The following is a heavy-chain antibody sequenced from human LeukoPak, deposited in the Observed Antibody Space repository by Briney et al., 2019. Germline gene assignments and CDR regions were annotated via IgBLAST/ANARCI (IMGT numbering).Heavy chain of an antibody. CDR1: GFTFSNYN. V-gene: IGHV3-21*01. J-gene: IGHJ4*02. CDR2: ISSSNNYI. CDR3: ARRSPNYYFDY. Sequence: GGSLRLSCAASGFTFSNYNMNWVRQAPGKGLDGVSSISSSNNYIYYADSVKGRFTISRDNAKNSLYLQMNSLRAEDTAVYYCARRSPNYYFDYWGQGTPVTVSS.